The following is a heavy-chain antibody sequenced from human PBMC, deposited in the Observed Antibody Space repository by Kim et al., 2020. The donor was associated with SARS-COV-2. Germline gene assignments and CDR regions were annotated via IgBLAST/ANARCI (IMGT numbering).Heavy chain of an antibody. V-gene: IGHV1-8*01. D-gene: IGHD3-10*01. CDR3: ARAPRGVMWFGMDV. Sequence: ASVKVSCKASGYTFTSYDINWVRQATGQGLEWMGWMNPNSGNTGYAQKFQGRVTMTRNTSISTDYMELSSLRSEDTAVYYCARAPRGVMWFGMDVWGQGTTVTVSS. CDR2: MNPNSGNT. CDR1: GYTFTSYD. J-gene: IGHJ6*02.